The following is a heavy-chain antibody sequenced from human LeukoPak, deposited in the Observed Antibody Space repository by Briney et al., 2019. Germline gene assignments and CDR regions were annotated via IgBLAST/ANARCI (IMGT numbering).Heavy chain of an antibody. CDR3: AREAIVATIVDYGMNV. J-gene: IGHJ6*02. D-gene: IGHD5-12*01. Sequence: GASVKVSRKASGYTFTSYAMHWVRQAPGQRLEWMGWIDAGNGNTKYSQKFQGRVTITRDTSASTAYMELSSLRSEDTAVYYCAREAIVATIVDYGMNVWGQGTTVTVSS. CDR2: IDAGNGNT. V-gene: IGHV1-3*01. CDR1: GYTFTSYA.